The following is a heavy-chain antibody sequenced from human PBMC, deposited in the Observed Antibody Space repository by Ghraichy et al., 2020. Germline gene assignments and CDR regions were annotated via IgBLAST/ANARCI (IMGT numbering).Heavy chain of an antibody. CDR3: ASQTGITMVRGVIIFDY. D-gene: IGHD3-10*01. Sequence: SETLSLTCTVSGGSISSSSYYWGWIRQPPGKGLEWIGSIYYSGSTYYNPSLKSRVTISVDTSKNQFSLKLSSVTAADTAVYYCASQTGITMVRGVIIFDYWGQGTLVTVSS. J-gene: IGHJ4*02. CDR2: IYYSGST. V-gene: IGHV4-39*01. CDR1: GGSISSSSYY.